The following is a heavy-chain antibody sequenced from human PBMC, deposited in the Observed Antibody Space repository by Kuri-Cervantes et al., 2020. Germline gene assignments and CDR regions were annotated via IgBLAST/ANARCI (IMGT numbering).Heavy chain of an antibody. V-gene: IGHV3-48*02. D-gene: IGHD3-9*01. CDR1: GFTVSSNY. CDR2: ISSSSSTI. J-gene: IGHJ6*02. Sequence: GESLKISCAASGFTVSSNYMNWVRQAPGKGLEWVSYISSSSSTIYYADSVKGRFTISRDNAKNSLYLQMNSLRDEDTAVYYCARRGGFDRLLNYYYYGMDVWGQGTTVTVSS. CDR3: ARRGGFDRLLNYYYYGMDV.